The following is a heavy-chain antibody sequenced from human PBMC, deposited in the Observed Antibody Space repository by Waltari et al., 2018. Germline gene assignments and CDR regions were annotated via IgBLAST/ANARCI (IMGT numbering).Heavy chain of an antibody. J-gene: IGHJ4*02. Sequence: EVQLVESGGDLVQPGGSLRLSCAASGFTFSDYWMSWVRQAPGKGLEWVANIKQNGSEKDYVDSVKGRFTISRDNAKNSLYLQMNSLRVEDTTIYYCAREGIGGFDYWGQGALVTVSS. V-gene: IGHV3-7*01. CDR2: IKQNGSEK. D-gene: IGHD2-15*01. CDR1: GFTFSDYW. CDR3: AREGIGGFDY.